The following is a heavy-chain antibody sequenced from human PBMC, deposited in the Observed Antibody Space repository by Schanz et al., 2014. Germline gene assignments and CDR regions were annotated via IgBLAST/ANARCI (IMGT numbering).Heavy chain of an antibody. CDR1: GFTFSNHG. V-gene: IGHV3-33*01. D-gene: IGHD2-15*01. Sequence: QVQLVESGGGVVQPGRSLRLSCAASGFTFSNHGMHWVRQSPGKGLEWVALIWYDGSNEYYADSVKGRFTISRDNPKKTLYLQMNSLRAEDTAVYYCARDAVALVPEYFMDVWGKGTTVTVSS. CDR3: ARDAVALVPEYFMDV. J-gene: IGHJ6*03. CDR2: IWYDGSNE.